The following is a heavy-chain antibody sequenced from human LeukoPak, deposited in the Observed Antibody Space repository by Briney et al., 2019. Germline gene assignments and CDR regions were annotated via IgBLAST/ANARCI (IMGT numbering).Heavy chain of an antibody. D-gene: IGHD3-22*01. CDR1: GGSISSHY. J-gene: IGHJ4*02. Sequence: SETLSLTCTVSGGSISSHYWSWIRQPPGKGLEWIGYIYYSGSTNYNPSLKSRVTISVDTSKNQFSLKLSSVTAADTAVYYCARRFRGDYYDSSGYDYFDYWGQGTQVTVSP. V-gene: IGHV4-59*08. CDR3: ARRFRGDYYDSSGYDYFDY. CDR2: IYYSGST.